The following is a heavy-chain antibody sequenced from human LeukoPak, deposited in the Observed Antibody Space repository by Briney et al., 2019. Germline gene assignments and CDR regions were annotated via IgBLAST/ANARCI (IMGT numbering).Heavy chain of an antibody. CDR1: GFAFVTYS. D-gene: IGHD3-10*01. Sequence: PGGSLRLSCAGSGFAFVTYSMSWVRQAPGMGLEWVSSISANGKATYYADSVEGRFTIARDDSKRTLYLQLNSLRAEDTATYYCARDPYNTILYRLAHWGQGTLVTVSS. CDR2: ISANGKAT. J-gene: IGHJ4*02. V-gene: IGHV3-23*01. CDR3: ARDPYNTILYRLAH.